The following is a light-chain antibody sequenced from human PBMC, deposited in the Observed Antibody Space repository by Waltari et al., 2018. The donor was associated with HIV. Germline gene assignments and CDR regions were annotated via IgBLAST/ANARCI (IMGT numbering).Light chain of an antibody. CDR1: LPDKY. CDR3: YSTDSSGKGV. CDR2: EGY. J-gene: IGLJ3*02. V-gene: IGLV3-10*01. Sequence: SYELPQPPSVSVSPGQTARITCSGVLPDKYPFWYQQKSRQAPVVVIYEGYKRPSGIPERFSGSRSGAMAILTISGAQVEDEGDYYCYSTDSSGKGVFGGGTKLTVL.